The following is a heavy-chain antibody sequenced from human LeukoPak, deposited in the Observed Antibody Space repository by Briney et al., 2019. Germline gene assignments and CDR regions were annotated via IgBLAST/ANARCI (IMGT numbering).Heavy chain of an antibody. CDR3: ARVRGDSSGYYYYNAFDI. D-gene: IGHD3-22*01. CDR2: INPNSGGT. J-gene: IGHJ3*02. V-gene: IGHV1-2*06. CDR1: GYTFTGYY. Sequence: ASVKVSCKASGYTFTGYYMHWVRQAPGQGLEWMGRINPNSGGTNYAQKFQGRVTMTRDTSISTAYMELSRLRSDDTAVYYCARVRGDSSGYYYYNAFDIWGQGTMVTVSS.